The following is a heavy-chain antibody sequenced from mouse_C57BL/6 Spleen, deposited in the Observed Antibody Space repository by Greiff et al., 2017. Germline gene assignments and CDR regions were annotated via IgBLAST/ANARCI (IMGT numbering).Heavy chain of an antibody. V-gene: IGHV1-61*01. CDR2: IYPSDSET. CDR3: AREDGYWYFDV. Sequence: VQLQQSGAELVRPGSSVKLSCKASGYTFTSYWMDWVKQRPGQGLEWIGNIYPSDSETHYNQKFKDKATLTVDKSSSTAYMQLSSLTSEDSAVYYCAREDGYWYFDVWGTGTTVTVSS. CDR1: GYTFTSYW. J-gene: IGHJ1*03. D-gene: IGHD2-3*01.